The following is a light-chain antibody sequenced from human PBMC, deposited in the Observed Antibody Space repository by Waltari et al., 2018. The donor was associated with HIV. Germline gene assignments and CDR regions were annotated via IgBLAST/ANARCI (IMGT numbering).Light chain of an antibody. Sequence: QPPLTQSRSVSGSPGQSITISCTGTSSDVGGHNYVSWYEQHPGKAPKLMIYEVSKRPSGVPDRFSGSKSGNTASLTVSGLQAEDEADYYCSSYAGSNNLVFGGGTKLTVL. J-gene: IGLJ3*02. CDR3: SSYAGSNNLV. CDR2: EVS. V-gene: IGLV2-8*01. CDR1: SSDVGGHNY.